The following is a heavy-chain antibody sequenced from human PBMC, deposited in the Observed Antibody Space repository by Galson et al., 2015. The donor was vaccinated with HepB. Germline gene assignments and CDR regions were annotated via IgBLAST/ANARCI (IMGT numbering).Heavy chain of an antibody. D-gene: IGHD4-23*01. CDR3: ARRSSKGGYGGNWAAFDI. Sequence: QSGAEVKKPGESLKISCKGSGYSFTSYWIGWVRQMPGKGLEWMGIIYPGDSDTRYSPSFQGQVTISADKSISTAYLQWSSLKASDTAMYYCARRSSKGGYGGNWAAFDIWGQGTMVTVSS. V-gene: IGHV5-51*03. J-gene: IGHJ3*02. CDR1: GYSFTSYW. CDR2: IYPGDSDT.